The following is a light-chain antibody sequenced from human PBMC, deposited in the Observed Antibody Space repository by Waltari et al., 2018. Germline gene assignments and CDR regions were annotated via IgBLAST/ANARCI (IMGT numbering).Light chain of an antibody. J-gene: IGKJ4*01. V-gene: IGKV3-11*01. CDR2: DVF. Sequence: ELVLTQSPATLSLSPGDRATPSCRASQSVYSYLGWYQQKPGQAPRLLIYDVFNRATGIPARFSGSGSGTDFTLTISSLEPEDFAVYYCQQRRSWPLTFGGGTKVEIK. CDR3: QQRRSWPLT. CDR1: QSVYSY.